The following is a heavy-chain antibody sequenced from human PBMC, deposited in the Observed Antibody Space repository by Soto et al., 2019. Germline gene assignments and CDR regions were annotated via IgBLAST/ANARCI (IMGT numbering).Heavy chain of an antibody. Sequence: PSETLSLTCTVSGGSISSGGYYWSWIRQHPGKGLEWIGYIYYSGSTYYNPSLKSRVTTSVDTSKNQFSLKLSSVTAADTAVYYCARDAGYCSSTSCYKFGAFDIWGQGTMVTVSS. J-gene: IGHJ3*02. CDR1: GGSISSGGYY. CDR3: ARDAGYCSSTSCYKFGAFDI. D-gene: IGHD2-2*02. CDR2: IYYSGST. V-gene: IGHV4-31*03.